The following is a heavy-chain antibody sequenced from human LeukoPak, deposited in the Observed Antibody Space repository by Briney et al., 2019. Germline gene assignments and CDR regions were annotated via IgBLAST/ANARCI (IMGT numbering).Heavy chain of an antibody. CDR1: GGSFSGYY. D-gene: IGHD2-8*01. CDR2: INHSGST. Sequence: PSETLSLTCAVYGGSFSGYYWSWIRQPPGKGLEWIGEINHSGSTNYNPSLKNRVAISVDTSKNQFSLRLKSVTAADTAVYYCWRPHCSNSVCSSSRVDFWGQGTLVTVSS. CDR3: WRPHCSNSVCSSSRVDF. J-gene: IGHJ4*02. V-gene: IGHV4-34*01.